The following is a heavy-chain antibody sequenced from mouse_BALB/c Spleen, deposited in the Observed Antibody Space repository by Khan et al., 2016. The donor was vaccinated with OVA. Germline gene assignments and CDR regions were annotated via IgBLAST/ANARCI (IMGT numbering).Heavy chain of an antibody. V-gene: IGHV1S29*02. CDR2: IYPNNGDT. CDR1: GYTFTDYI. J-gene: IGHJ3*01. D-gene: IGHD1-2*01. Sequence: VQLKQSGPELVKPGASVKISCRASGYTFTDYIMDWVKQSHGKSLEWIGYIYPNNGDTGYNQKFKTKATLTVDNSSSTAYMELRSLTSEDSAVYSCARSGYGSFAYWGQGTLVTVSA. CDR3: ARSGYGSFAY.